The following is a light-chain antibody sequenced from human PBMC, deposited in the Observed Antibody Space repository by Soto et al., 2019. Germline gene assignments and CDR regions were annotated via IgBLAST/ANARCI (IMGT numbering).Light chain of an antibody. CDR2: DVS. V-gene: IGLV2-14*01. CDR3: SSYTSSGTLV. Sequence: QSALTQPASVSGSPGQSITISCTGTSSDVGGYDYVSWYQQPPGKAPKLMIYDVSNWPSGVSNRFSGSKSGNTASLTISGIQAEDEADYYCSSYTSSGTLVFGTGTKVTVL. J-gene: IGLJ1*01. CDR1: SSDVGGYDY.